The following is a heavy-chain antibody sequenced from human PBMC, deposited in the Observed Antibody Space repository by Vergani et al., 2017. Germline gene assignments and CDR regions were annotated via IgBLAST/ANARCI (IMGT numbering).Heavy chain of an antibody. Sequence: VQLVESGGGLVQPGGSLRLSCVASGFSVSNSGMHWVRQTPGKGLEWVAFIQYDGSDIFYADFVEGRFTISRDNSKNSLYLQMRSLRFDDTAIYYCVRARCSGPCFMSNWFDSWGQGTLVTVSS. J-gene: IGHJ5*01. CDR3: VRARCSGPCFMSNWFDS. CDR2: IQYDGSDI. CDR1: GFSVSNSG. D-gene: IGHD5-12*01. V-gene: IGHV3-30*02.